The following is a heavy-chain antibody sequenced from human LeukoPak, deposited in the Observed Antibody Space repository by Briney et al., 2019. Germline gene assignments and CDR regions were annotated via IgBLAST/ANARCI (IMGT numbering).Heavy chain of an antibody. V-gene: IGHV3-21*04. CDR1: GFTFSSYS. CDR2: ISSSSSYI. Sequence: PGGSLRLSCAASGFTFSSYSMNWVRQAPGKGLEWVSSISSSSSYIYYADSVKGRFTISRDNAKNSLYLQMNSLRAEDAAVYYCAKVPYSDYGSGRPPFMDAWGQGTTVAISS. D-gene: IGHD3-10*01. J-gene: IGHJ6*02. CDR3: AKVPYSDYGSGRPPFMDA.